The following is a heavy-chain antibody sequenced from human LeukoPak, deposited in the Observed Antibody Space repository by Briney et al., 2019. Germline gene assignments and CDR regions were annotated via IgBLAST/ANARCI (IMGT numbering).Heavy chain of an antibody. D-gene: IGHD5-18*01. CDR3: ARESGYSYDQAFDY. Sequence: GGSPRLSCAASGFTFSSYSMNWVRQAPGKGLEWVSSISSSSSYIYYADSVKGRFTISRDNAKNSLYLQMNSLRAEDTAVYYCARESGYSYDQAFDYWGQGTLVTVPS. V-gene: IGHV3-21*01. J-gene: IGHJ4*02. CDR1: GFTFSSYS. CDR2: ISSSSSYI.